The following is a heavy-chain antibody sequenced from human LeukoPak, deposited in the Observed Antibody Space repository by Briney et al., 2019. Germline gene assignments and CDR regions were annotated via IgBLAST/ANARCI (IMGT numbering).Heavy chain of an antibody. D-gene: IGHD3-22*01. CDR1: GGSINGYY. Sequence: SETLSLTXTVSGGSINGYYWSWIRQPPGKGLEWIGYIRYSGTTNYSPSLKSRATISVDTSKNQFSLNLISVTAADTAIYYCARVSSGGYFHTYYFDYWGQGTLVTVSS. V-gene: IGHV4-59*01. CDR2: IRYSGTT. CDR3: ARVSSGGYFHTYYFDY. J-gene: IGHJ4*02.